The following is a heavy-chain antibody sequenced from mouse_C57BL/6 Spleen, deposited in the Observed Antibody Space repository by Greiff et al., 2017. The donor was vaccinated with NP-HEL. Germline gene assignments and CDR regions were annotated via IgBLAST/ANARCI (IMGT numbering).Heavy chain of an antibody. J-gene: IGHJ3*01. CDR3: TRDDRDYDGFAY. CDR1: GFTFSSYA. CDR2: ISSGGDYI. V-gene: IGHV5-9-1*02. Sequence: EVMLVESGEGLVKPGGSLKLSCAASGFTFSSYAMSWVRQTPEKRLEWVAYISSGGDYIYYADTVKGRFTISRDNARNTLYLQMSSLKSEDTAMYYCTRDDRDYDGFAYWGQGTLGTVSA. D-gene: IGHD2-4*01.